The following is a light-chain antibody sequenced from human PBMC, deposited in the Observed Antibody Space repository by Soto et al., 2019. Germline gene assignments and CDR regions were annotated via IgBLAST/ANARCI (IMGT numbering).Light chain of an antibody. Sequence: DIQMTQSPSTLSTSVGDRVTITCRASQSISSWLAWYQHKPGKAPKLLIYKTSSLESGVPQRFSGSGSGTEFTLTISSLQPYDFATYYCQRYNSDPLTFGQGTKVEIK. J-gene: IGKJ1*01. CDR2: KTS. V-gene: IGKV1-5*03. CDR3: QRYNSDPLT. CDR1: QSISSW.